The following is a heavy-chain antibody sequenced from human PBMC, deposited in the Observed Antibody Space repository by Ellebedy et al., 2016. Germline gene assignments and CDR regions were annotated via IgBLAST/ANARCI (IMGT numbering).Heavy chain of an antibody. CDR1: GYTFTSYG. V-gene: IGHV1-18*01. D-gene: IGHD3-10*01. Sequence: ASVKVSCKASGYTFTSYGISWVRQAPGQGLEWMGWISAYKGNTNYAQKLQGRVTMTTDTSTSTAYMELRSLKSDDTAVYYCARVYMVRGVIKFPLDYWGQGTLVTVSS. CDR3: ARVYMVRGVIKFPLDY. CDR2: ISAYKGNT. J-gene: IGHJ4*02.